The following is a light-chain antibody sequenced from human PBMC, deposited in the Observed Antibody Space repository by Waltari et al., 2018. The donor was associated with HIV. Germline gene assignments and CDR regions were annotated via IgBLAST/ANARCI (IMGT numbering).Light chain of an antibody. V-gene: IGLV1-47*01. CDR3: AVLDDTLGGGV. CDR1: TANIGATF. J-gene: IGLJ2*01. Sequence: QSVLTQPPSASGTPGPKVTIPCSGGTANIGATFVFWFQQFPGTAPKLLIYRDNLRHSGVPARFSGSKSGTSASLTISGLRSDDEAHYFCAVLDDTLGGGVFGGGTKLTVL. CDR2: RDN.